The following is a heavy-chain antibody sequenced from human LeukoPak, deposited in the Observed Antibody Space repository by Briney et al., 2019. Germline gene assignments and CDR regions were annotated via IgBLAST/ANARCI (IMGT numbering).Heavy chain of an antibody. Sequence: GGSLRLSCAASGFTFSSYSMNWVRQAPGKGLEWVSSISSSSSYIYYADSAKGRFTISRDNAKNSLYLQMNSLRAEDTAVYYCAKAAEMATIFDYWGQGTLVTVSS. CDR3: AKAAEMATIFDY. J-gene: IGHJ4*02. D-gene: IGHD5-24*01. CDR1: GFTFSSYS. CDR2: ISSSSSYI. V-gene: IGHV3-21*01.